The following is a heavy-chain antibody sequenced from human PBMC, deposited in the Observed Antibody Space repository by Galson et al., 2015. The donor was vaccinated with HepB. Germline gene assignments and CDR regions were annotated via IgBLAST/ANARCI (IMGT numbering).Heavy chain of an antibody. D-gene: IGHD3-3*02. Sequence: SLRLSCAASGFSFSTYWVTWVRQAPGKGLEWVANIKQDGGETYYLDSVKGRFTISRDNAKSSVYLQMNSLRAEDTAVYYCARISPWWGQGTLVTVSS. CDR1: GFSFSTYW. CDR3: ARISPW. V-gene: IGHV3-7*03. CDR2: IKQDGGET. J-gene: IGHJ4*02.